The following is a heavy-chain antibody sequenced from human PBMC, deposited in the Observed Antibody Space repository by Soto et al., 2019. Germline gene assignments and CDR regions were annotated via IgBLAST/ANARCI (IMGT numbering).Heavy chain of an antibody. J-gene: IGHJ5*02. V-gene: IGHV4-4*02. CDR3: VRDKVTGTTVPWFDP. CDR1: GGSISSNNW. D-gene: IGHD1-7*01. CDR2: IFHPGST. Sequence: QVQLQESGPGLVRPSGTLSLTCAVSGGSISSNNWWSWVRQPPGKGLEWIGEIFHPGSTNYNPSLKSRVTISLDKSKNQFSLRLSSVTAADTAVYYCVRDKVTGTTVPWFDPWGQGTLVTVSS.